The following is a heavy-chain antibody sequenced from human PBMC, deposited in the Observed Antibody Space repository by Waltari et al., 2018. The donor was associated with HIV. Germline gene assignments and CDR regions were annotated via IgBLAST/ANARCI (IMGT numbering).Heavy chain of an antibody. Sequence: EVKLVQSGAQVKKPGESLKISCKASGYSSTTHWIGWVRQLPGKGLEWMGIIYPGDSDTRYSPSFQGQVTISADKSISTAYLQWSSLQASDTAMYYCTKGMYANEDYFGYWGQGTLVTVSS. J-gene: IGHJ4*02. V-gene: IGHV5-51*03. CDR1: GYSSTTHW. D-gene: IGHD2-8*01. CDR3: TKGMYANEDYFGY. CDR2: IYPGDSDT.